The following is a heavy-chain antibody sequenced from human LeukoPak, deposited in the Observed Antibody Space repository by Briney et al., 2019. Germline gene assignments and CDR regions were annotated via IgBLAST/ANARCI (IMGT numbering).Heavy chain of an antibody. D-gene: IGHD2-21*02. CDR1: GFTFSSYS. CDR3: ARDRYCGGDCSDAFDI. V-gene: IGHV3-48*02. CDR2: ISSSSSAI. J-gene: IGHJ3*02. Sequence: PGGSLRLSCAASGFTFSSYSMNWVRQVPGKGLEWVSYISSSSSAIYYTHSVRGRFTISRDNAKASLYLQMNSLRDEDTAVYYCARDRYCGGDCSDAFDIWGRGTTVTVSS.